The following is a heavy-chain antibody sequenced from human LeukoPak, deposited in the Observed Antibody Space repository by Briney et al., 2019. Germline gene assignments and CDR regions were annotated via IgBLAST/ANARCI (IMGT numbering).Heavy chain of an antibody. J-gene: IGHJ6*04. D-gene: IGHD2-15*01. CDR1: GYSINSSYY. V-gene: IGHV4-59*01. CDR3: ARGDGGFDGEYGMDV. Sequence: SETLSPTCAVSGYSINSSYYWSWIRQPPGKGLEWIGYIYYSGSTNYNPSLKSRVTISVDTSKNQFSLKLSSVTAADTAVYYCARGDGGFDGEYGMDVWGKGTTVTVSS. CDR2: IYYSGST.